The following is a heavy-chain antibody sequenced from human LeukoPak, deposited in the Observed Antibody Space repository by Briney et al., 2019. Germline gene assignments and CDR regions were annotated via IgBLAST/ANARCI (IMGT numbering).Heavy chain of an antibody. V-gene: IGHV3-30*03. Sequence: GGSLRLSCAASGFTFSSYGMHWVRQAPGKGLEWVAVISYDGSNKYYADSVKGRFTISRDNSKNTLYLQMNSLRAEDTAVYYCATLGGSGASQGKNTDFDYWGQGTLVTVSS. CDR1: GFTFSSYG. J-gene: IGHJ4*02. CDR3: ATLGGSGASQGKNTDFDY. CDR2: ISYDGSNK. D-gene: IGHD3-10*01.